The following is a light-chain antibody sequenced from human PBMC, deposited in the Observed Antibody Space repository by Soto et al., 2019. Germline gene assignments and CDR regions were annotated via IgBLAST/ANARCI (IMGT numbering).Light chain of an antibody. Sequence: EIVLTQSPGTLSLSPGERATLSCRASQSVSSSSLAWYQQKPGQAPRLLIYGASSRATAMPDRFSGSGSGTDFAIAISKREPEDFAVYYCQQYGGSRRTFGQGTKVEIK. V-gene: IGKV3-20*01. CDR3: QQYGGSRRT. CDR2: GAS. CDR1: QSVSSSS. J-gene: IGKJ1*01.